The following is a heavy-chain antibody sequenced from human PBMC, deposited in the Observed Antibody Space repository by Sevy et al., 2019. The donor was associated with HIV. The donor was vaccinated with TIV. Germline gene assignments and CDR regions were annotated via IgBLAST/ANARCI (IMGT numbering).Heavy chain of an antibody. V-gene: IGHV3-33*01. CDR2: IWHDGSQK. CDR1: GFTFSSYA. CDR3: ARGRVGATTSYYFDY. Sequence: GGSLGLSCAASGFTFSSYAMHWVRQAPGKGLEWVGFIWHDGSQKYYADSVRGRFTFSRDNSKNTLFLQVSSLRAEDTAVYYCARGRVGATTSYYFDYWGQGTLVTVSS. J-gene: IGHJ4*02. D-gene: IGHD1-26*01.